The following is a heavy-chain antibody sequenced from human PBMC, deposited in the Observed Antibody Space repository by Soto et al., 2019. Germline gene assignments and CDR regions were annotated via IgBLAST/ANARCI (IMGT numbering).Heavy chain of an antibody. J-gene: IGHJ6*03. D-gene: IGHD1-1*01. Sequence: GGFLRLSCAASGFTFSSYSMIWVRQAPGKGLEWVSSISSSSSYIYYADSVKGRFTISRDNAKNSLYLQMNSLRAEDTAVYYCARTGTTGRYHYYYYYMDFWGKGTTVTVSS. V-gene: IGHV3-21*01. CDR1: GFTFSSYS. CDR3: ARTGTTGRYHYYYYYMDF. CDR2: ISSSSSYI.